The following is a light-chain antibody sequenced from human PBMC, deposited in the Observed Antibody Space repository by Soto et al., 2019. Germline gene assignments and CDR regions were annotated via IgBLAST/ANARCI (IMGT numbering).Light chain of an antibody. CDR2: GAS. CDR1: QSLSSGS. J-gene: IGKJ1*01. V-gene: IGKV3-20*01. Sequence: EIVLTQSPGTLSMSPGERATLSCRASQSLSSGSLAWYQQKPGQAPRLLISGASSRAADIPDRFSGSGSGTDFTLTINRLEPEDFAVYYCQQYDSSPRTFGQGTKVEIK. CDR3: QQYDSSPRT.